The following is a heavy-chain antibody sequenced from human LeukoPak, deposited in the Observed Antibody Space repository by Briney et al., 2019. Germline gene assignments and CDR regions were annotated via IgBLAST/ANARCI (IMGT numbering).Heavy chain of an antibody. D-gene: IGHD6-19*01. V-gene: IGHV3-30-3*01. CDR3: AKRGAVTGYFDY. Sequence: GRSLRLSCAASGFTFSSYAMHWVRQAPGKGLEWVAVISYDGSNKYYADSVKGRFTISRDNSKNTLYLQMNSLRAEDTAVYYCAKRGAVTGYFDYWGQGTLVTVSS. CDR2: ISYDGSNK. J-gene: IGHJ4*02. CDR1: GFTFSSYA.